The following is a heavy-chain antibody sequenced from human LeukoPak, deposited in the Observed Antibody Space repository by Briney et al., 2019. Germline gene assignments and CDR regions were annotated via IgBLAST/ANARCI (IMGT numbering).Heavy chain of an antibody. V-gene: IGHV1-2*06. CDR2: INPNSGDT. J-gene: IGHJ4*02. Sequence: ASVKVSCKAPGYTFTGYHMHWVRQAPGQGLEWMGRINPNSGDTNYAQKFQGRVTMTRDTSISTAYMELSRLRSDDTAVYYCARVIAVAGSTVDYWGQGTLVTVSS. CDR1: GYTFTGYH. CDR3: ARVIAVAGSTVDY. D-gene: IGHD6-19*01.